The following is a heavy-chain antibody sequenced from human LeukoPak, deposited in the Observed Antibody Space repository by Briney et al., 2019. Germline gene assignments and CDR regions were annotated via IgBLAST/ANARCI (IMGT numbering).Heavy chain of an antibody. CDR3: ARDLSGGHDY. V-gene: IGHV3-74*01. D-gene: IGHD2-15*01. J-gene: IGHJ4*02. CDR1: GFTFCNYW. CDR2: ITGHGTIK. Sequence: PSGGSVRLSCAGSGFTFCNYWIHWVRQVPGKGLVCVSRITGHGTIKVYAVSVRGRFTISRDNAKNTLYLQMNSLRVDDTAVYYGARDLSGGHDYWGQGTLVTVSS.